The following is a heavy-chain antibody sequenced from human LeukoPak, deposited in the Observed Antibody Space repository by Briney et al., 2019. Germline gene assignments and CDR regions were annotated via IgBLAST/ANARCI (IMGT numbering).Heavy chain of an antibody. CDR1: GGSISSGGYY. CDR3: ARDARDYSKDY. V-gene: IGHV4-31*03. Sequence: SETLSLTCTVSGGSISSGGYYWRWLRQHPGKGLEWIGYIYYSGSTYYNPSLKSRVTISVDTSKNQFSLKLSSVTAADTAVYYCARDARDYSKDYWGQGTLVTASS. D-gene: IGHD4-11*01. J-gene: IGHJ4*02. CDR2: IYYSGST.